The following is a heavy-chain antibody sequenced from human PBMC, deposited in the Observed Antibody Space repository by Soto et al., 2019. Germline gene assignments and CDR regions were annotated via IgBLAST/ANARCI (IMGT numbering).Heavy chain of an antibody. CDR2: INPSGGST. Sequence: QVQLVQSGAEVKKPGASVKVSCKASGYTFTSYYMHWVRQAPGQGLEWMGIINPSGGSTSYAQKFXGRXTXXXXXXXXXXXXXXXXXXSEDTAVYYCARETHCTNGVCSDYWGQGTLVTVSS. CDR1: GYTFTSYY. CDR3: ARETHCTNGVCSDY. J-gene: IGHJ4*02. V-gene: IGHV1-46*01. D-gene: IGHD2-8*01.